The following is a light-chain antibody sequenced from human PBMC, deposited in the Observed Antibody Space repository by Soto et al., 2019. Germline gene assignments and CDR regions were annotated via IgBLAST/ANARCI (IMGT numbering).Light chain of an antibody. CDR2: RHS. Sequence: QSALTQSPSASGAPGQRVTISCSGSSSNIGSNHVYWYQQLPGTAPKLLIYRHSLRPSGVPDRFSGSKSGTSASLAISGLRSDDEADYYCAAWYDSMSGWVFGGGTTLTVL. CDR3: AAWYDSMSGWV. V-gene: IGLV1-47*01. J-gene: IGLJ3*02. CDR1: SSNIGSNH.